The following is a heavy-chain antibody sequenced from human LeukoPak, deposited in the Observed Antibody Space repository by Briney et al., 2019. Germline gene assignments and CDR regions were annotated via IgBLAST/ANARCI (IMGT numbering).Heavy chain of an antibody. CDR2: ISGSGGST. J-gene: IGHJ4*02. D-gene: IGHD3-10*01. CDR1: GFTFSSYA. CDR3: AKDFEFGEYYFDY. Sequence: PGGSLRLSCAASGFTFSSYAMSWVRQAPGKGVEWVSAISGSGGSTYYADSVKGRFTISRDNSKNTLYLQMNSLRAEDTAVYYCAKDFEFGEYYFDYWGQGTLVTVSS. V-gene: IGHV3-23*01.